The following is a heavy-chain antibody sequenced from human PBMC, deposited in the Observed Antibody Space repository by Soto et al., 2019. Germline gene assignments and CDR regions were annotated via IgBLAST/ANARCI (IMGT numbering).Heavy chain of an antibody. Sequence: QLQLQESGPGLVKPSETLSLTCTVSGGSISSSSYYWGWIRQPPGKGLEWIGSIYYSGSTYYNPSLKSRVTISVDTSKNQFSLKLSSVTAADTAVYYCARLNFGGHYMDVWGKGTTVTVSS. CDR3: ARLNFGGHYMDV. D-gene: IGHD3-10*01. J-gene: IGHJ6*03. CDR1: GGSISSSSYY. CDR2: IYYSGST. V-gene: IGHV4-39*01.